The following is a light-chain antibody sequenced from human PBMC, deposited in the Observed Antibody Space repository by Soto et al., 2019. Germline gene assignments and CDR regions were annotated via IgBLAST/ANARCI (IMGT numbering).Light chain of an antibody. Sequence: QSALTQTASVSGSPGQSITISCTGTSSDVGGYNSVSWYQQRPDKAPKLMIFDVSNRPSGVSNRFSGSKSGNTASLTISGLQAEDEADYYCNSYTSSSTLVLFGGGTKLTVL. V-gene: IGLV2-14*01. CDR1: SSDVGGYNS. J-gene: IGLJ2*01. CDR3: NSYTSSSTLVL. CDR2: DVS.